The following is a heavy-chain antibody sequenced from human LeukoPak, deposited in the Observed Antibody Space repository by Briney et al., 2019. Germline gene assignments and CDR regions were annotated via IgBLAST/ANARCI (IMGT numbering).Heavy chain of an antibody. V-gene: IGHV3-33*08. CDR2: ISYDGSDK. Sequence: GGSLRLSCAASGFTFSSCDMHWVRQAPGKGLEWVALISYDGSDKYYADSVRGRFTISRDNSKNTLYLQMNSLRAEDTAVYYCARDRAVGNYFDYWGQGTLVTVSS. CDR3: ARDRAVGNYFDY. CDR1: GFTFSSCD. D-gene: IGHD6-13*01. J-gene: IGHJ4*02.